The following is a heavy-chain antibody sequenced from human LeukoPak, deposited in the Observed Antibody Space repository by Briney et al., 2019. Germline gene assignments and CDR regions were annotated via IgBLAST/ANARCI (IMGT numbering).Heavy chain of an antibody. V-gene: IGHV3-23*01. CDR3: ARRYYDSSGYYSLDY. CDR2: ISGSGGVT. CDR1: GFTFTIYY. J-gene: IGHJ4*02. Sequence: GGSLRLSCAASGFTFTIYYMSWVRQAPGKGLEWVSAISGSGGVTYYADSVKGRFTISRDNSKNTLYLQMNSLRTEDTAVYYCARRYYDSSGYYSLDYWGQGTLVTVSS. D-gene: IGHD3-22*01.